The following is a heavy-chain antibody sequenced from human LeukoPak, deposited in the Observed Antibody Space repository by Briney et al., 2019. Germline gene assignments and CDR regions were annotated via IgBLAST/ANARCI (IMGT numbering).Heavy chain of an antibody. CDR3: AKDGLSGWWPHTAVDI. J-gene: IGHJ3*02. CDR1: GYSISSGYY. Sequence: PSETLSLTCTVSGYSISSGYYWGWIRQPPGKGLEWTGSIDHSGSTYYNPSLKSRITISVDTSKNQFSLKLSSVTAADTAVYYCAKDGLSGWWPHTAVDIWGQGTMVTVSS. CDR2: IDHSGST. V-gene: IGHV4-38-2*02. D-gene: IGHD6-19*01.